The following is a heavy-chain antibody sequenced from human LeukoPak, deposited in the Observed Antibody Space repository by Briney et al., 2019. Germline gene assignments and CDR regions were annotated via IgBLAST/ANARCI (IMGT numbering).Heavy chain of an antibody. J-gene: IGHJ4*02. D-gene: IGHD6-13*01. Sequence: SGGSLRPSCAASGFTFSHHAIHWVRQAPGKGLQWVAVVSYDGINKSYLDSVKGRFTISRDNSKNTLFLQMNSLRAEDTAVYYCAKGKGASSWYYFDFWGQGTLVTVSS. CDR3: AKGKGASSWYYFDF. V-gene: IGHV3-30*18. CDR2: VSYDGINK. CDR1: GFTFSHHA.